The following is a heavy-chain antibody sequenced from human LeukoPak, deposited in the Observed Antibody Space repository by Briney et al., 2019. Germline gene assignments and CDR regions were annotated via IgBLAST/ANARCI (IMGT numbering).Heavy chain of an antibody. CDR3: ARSGGLIVATIRQSWYYGMDV. CDR1: GGSISSSSYY. Sequence: PSETLSLTCTVSGGSISSSSYYWGWIRQPPGKGLEWIGSIYYSGSTYYNPSLKSRVTISVDTSKNQFSLKLSSVTAADTAVYYCARSGGLIVATIRQSWYYGMDVWGQGTTVTVSS. V-gene: IGHV4-39*07. CDR2: IYYSGST. J-gene: IGHJ6*02. D-gene: IGHD5-12*01.